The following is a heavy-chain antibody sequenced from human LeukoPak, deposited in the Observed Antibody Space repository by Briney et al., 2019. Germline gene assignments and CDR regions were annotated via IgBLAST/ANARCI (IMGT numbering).Heavy chain of an antibody. V-gene: IGHV3-23*01. D-gene: IGHD1-26*01. CDR2: ICGSGGST. Sequence: GGSLRLSCAASGFTFSSYAMSWVRQAPGKGLEWVSAICGSGGSTYYADSVKGRFTISRDNSKTTLYRQMNSLRAEDTAVYYCANPRGSFDYWGQGTLVTVSS. CDR3: ANPRGSFDY. CDR1: GFTFSSYA. J-gene: IGHJ4*02.